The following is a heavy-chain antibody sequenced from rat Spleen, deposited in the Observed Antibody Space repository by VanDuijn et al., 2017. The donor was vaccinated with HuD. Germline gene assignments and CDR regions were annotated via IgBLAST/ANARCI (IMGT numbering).Heavy chain of an antibody. D-gene: IGHD4-3*01. CDR1: GFTFSDYA. CDR2: IIYDGSGT. V-gene: IGHV5-17*01. J-gene: IGHJ4*01. Sequence: EVQLVESGGGLIQPGRSLKLSCAASGFTFSDYAMAWVRQAPKKGLEWVATIIYDGSGTYYRDSVKGRFTISRDNAKSTLYLQMDSLRSEDTATYYCARLRFGVQGVMDAWGQGASVTVSS. CDR3: ARLRFGVQGVMDA.